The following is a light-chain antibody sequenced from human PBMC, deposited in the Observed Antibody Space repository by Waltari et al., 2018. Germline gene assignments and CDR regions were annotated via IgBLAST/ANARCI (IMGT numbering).Light chain of an antibody. CDR2: DVS. J-gene: IGLJ3*02. V-gene: IGLV2-11*01. CDR1: SSHVGGYNH. Sequence: QSALTQPRSVSGSPGQSVTISCTGTSSHVGGYNHVSWYQQHPGKAPKLMIYDVSKRPSGVPDRFSGSKSGNTASLTISGLQAEDEADYYCCSYAGSYTWVFGGGTKLTVL. CDR3: CSYAGSYTWV.